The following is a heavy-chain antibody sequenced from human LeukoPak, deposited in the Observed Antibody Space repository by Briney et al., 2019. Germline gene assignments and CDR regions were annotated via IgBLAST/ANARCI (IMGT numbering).Heavy chain of an antibody. J-gene: IGHJ4*02. CDR1: GFTVSTNS. Sequence: GGSLRLSCTVSGFTVSTNSMSWVRQAPGKGLEWVSFIYSDNTHYSDSVKGRFTISRDNSKNTLYLQMNSLRAEDTAVYYYAKKGGGTGTTLTFDYWGQGTLVTVSS. V-gene: IGHV3-53*01. CDR2: IYSDNT. CDR3: AKKGGGTGTTLTFDY. D-gene: IGHD1-1*01.